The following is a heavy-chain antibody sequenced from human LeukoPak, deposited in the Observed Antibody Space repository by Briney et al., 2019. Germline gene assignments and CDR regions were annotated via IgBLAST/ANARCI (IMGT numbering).Heavy chain of an antibody. CDR3: ARSWGSWSRNPLDF. V-gene: IGHV3-48*01. CDR2: ITTTSSVT. Sequence: GESLRLSCAASGFNFVSYNMNWVRQAPGKGLEWVSYITTTSSVTYYADSVKGRFTTSRDNDDNSLYLLMNSLRAGDTAVYYCARSWGSWSRNPLDFWGQGTLVTVSS. CDR1: GFNFVSYN. D-gene: IGHD6-13*01. J-gene: IGHJ4*02.